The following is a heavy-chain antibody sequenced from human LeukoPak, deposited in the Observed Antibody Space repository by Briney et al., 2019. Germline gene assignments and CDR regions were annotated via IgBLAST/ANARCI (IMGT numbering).Heavy chain of an antibody. J-gene: IGHJ4*02. D-gene: IGHD1-26*01. CDR3: VKDFGRIRGTPDS. Sequence: GGSLRLSCSASGFVFTIYTMYWVRQAPGKGPEYASTISGSGNGFSIYYADSVKGRFTISRDDSKSILYLQMNGLRSEDTAVYYCVKDFGRIRGTPDSWGQGTLVTVSS. CDR1: GFVFTIYT. V-gene: IGHV3-64D*06. CDR2: ISGSGNGFSI.